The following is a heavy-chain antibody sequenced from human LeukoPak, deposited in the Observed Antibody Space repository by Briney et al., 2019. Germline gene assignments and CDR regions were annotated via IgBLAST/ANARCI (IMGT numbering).Heavy chain of an antibody. J-gene: IGHJ4*02. CDR2: INTNTGNP. V-gene: IGHV7-4-1*02. Sequence: ASVKVSCKASGYTFTSYAMNWVRQAPGQGLEWMGWINTNTGNPTYAQGFTGRFVFSLDTSVSTAYLQISSLKAEDTAVYYCARYNPEAYYGDYGVGVEPYFDYWGQGALVTVSS. D-gene: IGHD4-17*01. CDR1: GYTFTSYA. CDR3: ARYNPEAYYGDYGVGVEPYFDY.